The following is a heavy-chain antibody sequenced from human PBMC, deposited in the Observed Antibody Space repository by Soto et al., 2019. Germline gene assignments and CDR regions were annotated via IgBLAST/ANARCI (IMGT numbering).Heavy chain of an antibody. CDR3: ASSLEGGYDYIWGSSLDY. D-gene: IGHD3-16*01. J-gene: IGHJ4*02. CDR1: GYTFTSYA. V-gene: IGHV1-3*01. Sequence: QVQLVQSGAEVKKPGASVKVSCKASGYTFTSYAMHWVRQAPGQRLEWMGWINAGNGNTKYSQKFQGRVTITRDTSASTAYMELSSLRSEDTAVYYCASSLEGGYDYIWGSSLDYWGQGTLVTVSS. CDR2: INAGNGNT.